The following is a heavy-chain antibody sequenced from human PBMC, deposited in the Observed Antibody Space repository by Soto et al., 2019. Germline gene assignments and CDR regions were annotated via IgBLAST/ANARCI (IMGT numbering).Heavy chain of an antibody. V-gene: IGHV1-18*04. CDR1: GYTFTSYG. Sequence: ASVKVSCKASGYTFTSYGISWVRQAPGQGLEWMGWISAYNGNTNYAQKLQGRATMTTDTSTSTAYMELRSLRSDDTAVYYCARDHRYNWNDGGDYWGQGTLVTVSS. J-gene: IGHJ4*02. D-gene: IGHD1-20*01. CDR3: ARDHRYNWNDGGDY. CDR2: ISAYNGNT.